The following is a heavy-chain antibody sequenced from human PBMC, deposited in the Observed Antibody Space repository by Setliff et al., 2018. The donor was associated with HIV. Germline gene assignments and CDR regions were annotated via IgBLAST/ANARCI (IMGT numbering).Heavy chain of an antibody. CDR3: ARRGYCSGGSCYHYYMDV. D-gene: IGHD2-15*01. Sequence: PSETLSLTCTVSGASISSGGYYWSWIRQHPGKGLEWIGYTYYSGSTTYNPSLKNRVTISVDTSKNQFSLKLSSVTAADTAVYYCARRGYCSGGSCYHYYMDVWGKGTTFTVSS. CDR1: GASISSGGYY. J-gene: IGHJ6*03. V-gene: IGHV4-31*03. CDR2: TYYSGST.